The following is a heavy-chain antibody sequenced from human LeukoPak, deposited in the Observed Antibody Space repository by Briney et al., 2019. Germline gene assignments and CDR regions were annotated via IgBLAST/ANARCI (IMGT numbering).Heavy chain of an antibody. CDR2: ISGSSNIK. V-gene: IGHV3-48*02. CDR1: GFTFSYYS. D-gene: IGHD3-10*01. CDR3: ARGIFYGSGTQSFDY. Sequence: GGSLRLSCAASGFTFSYYSMSWSRQAPGKGLEWISYISGSSNIKHFADSVRGRFTISRDNAKESLYLQMDSLRDEDTAFYFCARGIFYGSGTQSFDYWGQGTLVTVSS. J-gene: IGHJ4*02.